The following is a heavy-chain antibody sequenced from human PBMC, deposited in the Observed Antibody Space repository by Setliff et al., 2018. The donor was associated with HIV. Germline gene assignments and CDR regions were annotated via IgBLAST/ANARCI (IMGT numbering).Heavy chain of an antibody. Sequence: GGSLRLSCAASGFKFDDYGMSWVRQGPGKGLEWVAGISWSGSGIGYGDSVKGRFTISRDNAKSSLYLQMNSLRAEDTAVYYCARDRDHVVQEGYYDMGVWGQGTTVTVSS. CDR1: GFKFDDYG. V-gene: IGHV3-20*04. D-gene: IGHD3-10*02. CDR3: ARDRDHVVQEGYYDMGV. CDR2: ISWSGSGI. J-gene: IGHJ6*02.